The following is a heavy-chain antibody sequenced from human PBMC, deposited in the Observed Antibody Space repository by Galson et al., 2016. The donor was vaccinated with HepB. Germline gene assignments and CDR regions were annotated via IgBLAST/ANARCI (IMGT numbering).Heavy chain of an antibody. D-gene: IGHD6-13*01. V-gene: IGHV5-51*01. CDR2: IYPDDSDT. J-gene: IGHJ4*02. CDR1: GSKFTNYW. CDR3: PRSQSSSWYFQGVY. Sequence: QSGAEVKKAGESLKISCKGSGSKFTNYWIGWVRQMPGKGLEWMGIIYPDDSDTRYNPAFQGQVTISADKSISTSYLQWRSLKASDTARYFCPRSQSSSWYFQGVYWGQGTLVTVSA.